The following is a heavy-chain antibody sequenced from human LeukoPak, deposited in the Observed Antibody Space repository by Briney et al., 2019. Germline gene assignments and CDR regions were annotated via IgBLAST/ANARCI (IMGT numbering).Heavy chain of an antibody. CDR1: GGSISSYY. CDR3: ARDHNGSGSYYNGGLDY. D-gene: IGHD3-10*01. V-gene: IGHV4-59*12. Sequence: SETLSLTCTVSGGSISSYYWSWIRQPPGKGLEWIGYIYYTGSTNYNPSLKSRVTISVDTSNNQFSLKLSSVTAADTAVYYCARDHNGSGSYYNGGLDYWGQGTLVTVSS. CDR2: IYYTGST. J-gene: IGHJ4*02.